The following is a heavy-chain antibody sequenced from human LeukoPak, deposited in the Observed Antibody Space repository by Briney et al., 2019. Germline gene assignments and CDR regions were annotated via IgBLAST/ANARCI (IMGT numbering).Heavy chain of an antibody. CDR2: ISSSSSEI. D-gene: IGHD3-22*01. V-gene: IGHV3-21*01. J-gene: IGHJ6*03. CDR3: ARTITMNYYYYMDV. Sequence: KPGGSLRLSCAPSGFTFSSYSMNSVRQAPGKGLEWVSSISSSSSEIYYADSVKGRFTISRDNAKNSLYLQMNSLRAEDTAVYYCARTITMNYYYYMDVWGKGTTVTVSS. CDR1: GFTFSSYS.